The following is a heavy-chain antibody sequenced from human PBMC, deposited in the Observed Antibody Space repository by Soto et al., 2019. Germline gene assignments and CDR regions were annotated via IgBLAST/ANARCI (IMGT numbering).Heavy chain of an antibody. CDR2: IYDSGTT. CDR3: ARSWNDGRFDY. V-gene: IGHV4-4*02. Sequence: QVQLQESGPGLVKPSGTLSLTCAVSGGSISNSNWWRWVRQPPGKGLEWSGEIYDSGTTNYNPSLKSRVTISVDKSKNQFALKLSSVTAADAAVYYCARSWNDGRFDYWGQGTLVTVSS. D-gene: IGHD1-1*01. CDR1: GGSISNSNW. J-gene: IGHJ4*02.